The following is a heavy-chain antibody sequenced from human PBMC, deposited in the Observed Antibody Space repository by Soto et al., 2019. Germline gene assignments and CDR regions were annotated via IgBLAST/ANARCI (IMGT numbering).Heavy chain of an antibody. J-gene: IGHJ4*02. D-gene: IGHD6-13*01. Sequence: SETLSLTCTVSGGSISSYYWSWIRQPPGKGLEWIGYIYYSGSTNYNPSLKSRVTISVDTSKNQFSLKLSSVTAADTAVYYCARLGIAAAADYWGQGTLVTVSS. V-gene: IGHV4-59*08. CDR1: GGSISSYY. CDR2: IYYSGST. CDR3: ARLGIAAAADY.